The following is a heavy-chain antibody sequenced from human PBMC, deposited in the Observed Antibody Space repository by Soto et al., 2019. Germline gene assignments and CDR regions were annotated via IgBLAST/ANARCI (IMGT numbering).Heavy chain of an antibody. CDR1: GGSVSSGSYY. CDR3: ARVGRVYSSSSMSGG. D-gene: IGHD6-6*01. Sequence: QVQLQESGPGLVKPSETLSLTCTVSGGSVSSGSYYWSWIRQPPGKGLEWIGYIYYSGSTNYNPSLKSRVTISVDTSKNQFSLKLSSVTAADTAVYYCARVGRVYSSSSMSGGWGQGTLVTVSS. V-gene: IGHV4-61*01. J-gene: IGHJ4*02. CDR2: IYYSGST.